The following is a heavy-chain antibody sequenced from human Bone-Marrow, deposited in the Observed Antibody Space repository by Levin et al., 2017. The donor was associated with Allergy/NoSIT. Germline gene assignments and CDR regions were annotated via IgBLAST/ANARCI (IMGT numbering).Heavy chain of an antibody. CDR3: ATQRGLGSRVFDY. D-gene: IGHD1-1*01. CDR2: ISSSGTII. CDR1: GFTFADYY. J-gene: IGHJ4*02. Sequence: GESLKISCSASGFTFADYYMTWIRQAPGKGLEWVSYISSSGTIIDYADSVKGRFSISRDNAKNSLYLQMNSLRAEDTAVYFCATQRGLGSRVFDYWGQGTLVTVSS. V-gene: IGHV3-11*01.